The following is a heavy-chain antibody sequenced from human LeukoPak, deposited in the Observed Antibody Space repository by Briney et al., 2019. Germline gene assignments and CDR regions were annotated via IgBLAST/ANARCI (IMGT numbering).Heavy chain of an antibody. D-gene: IGHD6-13*01. CDR2: IYYSGST. V-gene: IGHV4-39*01. CDR1: GDSISSSSSY. CDR3: ARRYSSIWYYFDY. J-gene: IGHJ4*02. Sequence: SETLSLTCTVSGDSISSSSSYWGWIRQPPGKGLEWIGSIYYSGSTYYNPSLKSRVTISVDTSKSQFSLKLSSVIAADTALYYCARRYSSIWYYFDYWGQGTLVTVSS.